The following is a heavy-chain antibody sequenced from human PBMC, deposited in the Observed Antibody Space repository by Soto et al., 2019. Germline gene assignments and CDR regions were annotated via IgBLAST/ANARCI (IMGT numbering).Heavy chain of an antibody. J-gene: IGHJ4*02. Sequence: QVQLQESGPGLVKPSETLSLTCTVSGGSISSYYWSWIRQPPGKGLEWIGYIYYSGSTNYNPSLNRLVTIAVDTSKNHFALKLSSVTAADTAVYYCARDNGYSYGYTLDHWGQGTLVTVSS. CDR3: ARDNGYSYGYTLDH. CDR2: IYYSGST. CDR1: GGSISSYY. V-gene: IGHV4-59*01. D-gene: IGHD5-18*01.